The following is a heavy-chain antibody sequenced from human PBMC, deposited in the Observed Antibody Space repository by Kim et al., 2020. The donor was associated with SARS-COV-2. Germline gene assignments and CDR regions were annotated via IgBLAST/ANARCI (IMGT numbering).Heavy chain of an antibody. D-gene: IGHD3-9*01. CDR3: ARDFDFDWLLRYYYYYGMDV. V-gene: IGHV1-18*01. CDR2: ISAYNGNT. Sequence: ASVKVSCKASGYTFTSYGISWVRQAPGQGLEWMGWISAYNGNTNYAQKLQGRVTMTTDTSTSTAYMELRSLRSDDTAVYYCARDFDFDWLLRYYYYYGMDVWGQGTTVTVSS. CDR1: GYTFTSYG. J-gene: IGHJ6*02.